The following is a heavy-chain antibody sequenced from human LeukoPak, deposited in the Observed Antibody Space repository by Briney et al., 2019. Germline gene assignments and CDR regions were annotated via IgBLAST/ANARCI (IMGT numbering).Heavy chain of an antibody. D-gene: IGHD3-10*01. CDR2: IYYSGST. CDR1: GGSISSGDYY. CDR3: AREGSGSYYGMDV. J-gene: IGHJ6*02. Sequence: ASETLSLTCTVSGGSISSGDYYWSWIRQPPGKGLEWIGYIYYSGSTYYNPSLKSRVTISVDTSKNQFSLKLSSVTAADTAVYYCAREGSGSYYGMDVWGQGTTVTVSS. V-gene: IGHV4-30-4*01.